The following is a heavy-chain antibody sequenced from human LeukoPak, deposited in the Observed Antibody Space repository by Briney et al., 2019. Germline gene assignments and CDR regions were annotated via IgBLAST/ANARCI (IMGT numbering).Heavy chain of an antibody. J-gene: IGHJ5*02. V-gene: IGHV3-48*01. CDR3: ARGGRSGGWCDL. Sequence: PGGSLRLSCAASGFTFSSYSMNWVRQAPGKGLEWISYISSSGNIKYYADSVKGRFTISRDSADNSLYLQMNSLRAEDSAVYYCARGGRSGGWCDLWGQGTLLTVSS. CDR1: GFTFSSYS. D-gene: IGHD1-26*01. CDR2: ISSSGNIK.